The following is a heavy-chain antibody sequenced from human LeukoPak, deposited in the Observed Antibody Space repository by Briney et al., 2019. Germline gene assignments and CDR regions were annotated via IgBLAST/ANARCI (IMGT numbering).Heavy chain of an antibody. CDR2: IYTGGNT. D-gene: IGHD6-19*01. J-gene: IGHJ4*02. V-gene: IGHV3-53*01. CDR1: GFSVNNNY. Sequence: GSLRLSCAASGFSVNNNYMSWVRQPAGKELEWLSVIYTGGNTFYADSVKGRFTVSRDNSKNTLYLQMSSLRADDTAVYYCTKLKGWYGDGYCDHWGQGTLVTVSS. CDR3: TKLKGWYGDGYCDH.